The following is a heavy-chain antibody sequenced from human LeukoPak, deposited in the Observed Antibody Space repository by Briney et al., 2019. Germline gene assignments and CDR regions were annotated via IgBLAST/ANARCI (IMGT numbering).Heavy chain of an antibody. CDR3: ARRWGQQQLVPHNWFDP. CDR2: INHSGST. Sequence: SETLSLTCAVYGGSFSGYYWSWIRQPPGKGLEWIGGINHSGSTNYNPSLKSRVTISVDTSKNQFSLKLSSVTAADTAVYYCARRWGQQQLVPHNWFDPWGQGTLVTVSS. J-gene: IGHJ5*02. CDR1: GGSFSGYY. V-gene: IGHV4-34*01. D-gene: IGHD6-13*01.